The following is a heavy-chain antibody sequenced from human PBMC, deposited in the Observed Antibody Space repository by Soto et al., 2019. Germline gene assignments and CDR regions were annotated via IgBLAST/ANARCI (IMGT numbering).Heavy chain of an antibody. CDR2: ISYDGSNK. CDR3: ARGGTGDHGYFDY. Sequence: QVQLVESGGGVVQPGRSLRLSCAASGFTFSSYAMHWVRQAPGKGLEWVAVISYDGSNKYYADSVKGRFTISRDNSKNTLYLQMNSLRAEDTAVYYCARGGTGDHGYFDYWGQGTLVIVSS. J-gene: IGHJ4*02. CDR1: GFTFSSYA. D-gene: IGHD4-17*01. V-gene: IGHV3-30-3*01.